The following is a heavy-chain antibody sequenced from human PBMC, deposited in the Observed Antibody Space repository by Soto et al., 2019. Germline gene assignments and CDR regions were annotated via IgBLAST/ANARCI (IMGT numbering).Heavy chain of an antibody. CDR3: ARDVYDFWTIHDAFDI. Sequence: GGSLRLSCAASGFTFSSYWMHWVRQAPGKGLVWVSRINSDGSSTSYADSVKGRSTISRDNAKNTLYLQMNSLRAEDTAVYYCARDVYDFWTIHDAFDIWGQGTMVTVSS. CDR2: INSDGSST. CDR1: GFTFSSYW. D-gene: IGHD3-3*01. V-gene: IGHV3-74*01. J-gene: IGHJ3*02.